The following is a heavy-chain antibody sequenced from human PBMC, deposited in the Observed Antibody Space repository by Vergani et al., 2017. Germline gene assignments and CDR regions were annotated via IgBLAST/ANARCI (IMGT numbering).Heavy chain of an antibody. CDR3: ASKRGACRAAYCHSYDF. CDR2: MDYSGST. D-gene: IGHD2-15*01. J-gene: IGHJ4*02. V-gene: IGHV4-39*01. CDR1: GDSVISTDYH. Sequence: QVQLQESGPGLVKPSETLSLTCTVSGDSVISTDYHWGWIRQPPGKGLEWIGSMDYSGSTSYNPSLESRISISFDTPKNQFSLRLTSGTAADTAVDYCASKRGACRAAYCHSYDFWGPGTLVGVSS.